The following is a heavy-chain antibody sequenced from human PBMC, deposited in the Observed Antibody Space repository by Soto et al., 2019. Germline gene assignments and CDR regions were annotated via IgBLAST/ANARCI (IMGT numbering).Heavy chain of an antibody. CDR2: ISAYNGNT. J-gene: IGHJ4*02. CDR1: GYTVSSYG. Sequence: SVKVSCKSSGYTVSSYGISCVRHASEQGLEWMGWISAYNGNTNYAQKLQGRVTMTTDTSTSTAYMELRSLRSDDTAVYYCARDGIVLMVYAALFDYWGQGTLVTVSS. D-gene: IGHD2-8*01. CDR3: ARDGIVLMVYAALFDY. V-gene: IGHV1-18*01.